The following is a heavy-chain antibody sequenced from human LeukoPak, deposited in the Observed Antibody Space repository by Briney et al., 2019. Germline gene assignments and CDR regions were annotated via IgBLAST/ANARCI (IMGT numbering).Heavy chain of an antibody. CDR2: IIPLLGTT. D-gene: IGHD5-12*01. CDR1: GGTVSDYS. Sequence: SVKVSCKASGGTVSDYSISWEREAPGQGLEWMGRIIPLLGTTHCAQNFQGRFTMTADKSTTSVYMELSSLRSEDTAVYYCVRSGHDYDWFDPWGQGTLVTVSS. J-gene: IGHJ5*02. CDR3: VRSGHDYDWFDP. V-gene: IGHV1-69*08.